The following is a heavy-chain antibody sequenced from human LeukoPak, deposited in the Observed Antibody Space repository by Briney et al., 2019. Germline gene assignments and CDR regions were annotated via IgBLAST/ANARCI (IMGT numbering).Heavy chain of an antibody. Sequence: SETLSLTCAVYGGSFSGYYWSWIRQPPGKGLEWIGEINHSGSTNYNPSLKSRVTISVDTSKNQFSLKLSSVTAADTAVYYCARVLTHYYGSGSPNRPFDYWGQGTLVTVSS. CDR1: GGSFSGYY. J-gene: IGHJ4*02. CDR2: INHSGST. CDR3: ARVLTHYYGSGSPNRPFDY. D-gene: IGHD3-10*01. V-gene: IGHV4-34*01.